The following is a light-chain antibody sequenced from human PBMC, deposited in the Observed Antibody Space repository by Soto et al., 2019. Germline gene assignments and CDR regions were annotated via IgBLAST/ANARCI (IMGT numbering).Light chain of an antibody. J-gene: IGLJ1*01. Sequence: SALTQPASVSGSPGQSITISCTGTSSDVGGYNYVSWYQQHPGKAPKLMIYEVSNRPSGVSNRFSGSKSGHTASLTISGLQSEDEADYFCTSYTSSSTLDVFGTGTKLTVL. CDR1: SSDVGGYNY. CDR3: TSYTSSSTLDV. V-gene: IGLV2-14*01. CDR2: EVS.